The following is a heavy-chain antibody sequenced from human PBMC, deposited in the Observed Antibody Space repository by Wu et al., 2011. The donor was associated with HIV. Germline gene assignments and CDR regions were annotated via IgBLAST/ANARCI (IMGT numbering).Heavy chain of an antibody. D-gene: IGHD3-9*01. CDR3: AREPYDILTDTGGVRP. Sequence: QVQLVQSGAEVKKPGASVKVSCKASGYTFTGYYIHWVRQAPGQGLEWMGWIYPNSGGTDYAQNFQGRVTMTRDTSISTAYMELSRLRSDDMAVYYCAREPYDILTDTGGVRPWGQGTLVTVSS. J-gene: IGHJ5*02. CDR1: GYTFTGYY. CDR2: IYPNSGGT. V-gene: IGHV1-2*02.